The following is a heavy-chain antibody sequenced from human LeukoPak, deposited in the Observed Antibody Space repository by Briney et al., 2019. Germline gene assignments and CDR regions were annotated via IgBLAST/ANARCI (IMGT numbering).Heavy chain of an antibody. D-gene: IGHD2-15*01. Sequence: GGSLRLSCAAPGFTFSSYWMSWVRQAPGKGLEWVPNIKQDGSEKYYVDSVKGRFTISRDNAKNSLYLQMNSLRAEDTAVYYCARDWYCSGGSCYSNDAFDIWGQGTMVTVSS. CDR1: GFTFSSYW. V-gene: IGHV3-7*01. CDR3: ARDWYCSGGSCYSNDAFDI. CDR2: IKQDGSEK. J-gene: IGHJ3*02.